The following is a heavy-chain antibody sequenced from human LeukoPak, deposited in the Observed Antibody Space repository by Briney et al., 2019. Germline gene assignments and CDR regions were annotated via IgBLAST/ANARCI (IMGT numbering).Heavy chain of an antibody. CDR1: GGTFSSYA. CDR2: IIPIFGTA. V-gene: IGHV1-69*06. Sequence: SVKVSCKASGGTFSSYAISWVRQAPGQGLEWMGGIIPIFGTANYAQKFQGRVTITADKSTSTAYMELSSLRSEDTAVYYCAREGTWSYYYDYWGQGTLVTVSS. J-gene: IGHJ4*02. D-gene: IGHD1-26*01. CDR3: AREGTWSYYYDY.